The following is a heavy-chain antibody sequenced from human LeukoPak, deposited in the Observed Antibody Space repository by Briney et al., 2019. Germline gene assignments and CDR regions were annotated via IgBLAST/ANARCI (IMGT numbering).Heavy chain of an antibody. V-gene: IGHV1-69*04. CDR3: ARVGSGYDDNSFDY. D-gene: IGHD5-12*01. Sequence: ASVKVSCKASGGTFSSYAISWVRQAPGQGLEWMGRIIPILGIANYAQKFQGRVTITADKSTSTAYMELSSLRSEDTAVYYCARVGSGYDDNSFDYWGQGTLVTVSS. CDR2: IIPILGIA. J-gene: IGHJ4*02. CDR1: GGTFSSYA.